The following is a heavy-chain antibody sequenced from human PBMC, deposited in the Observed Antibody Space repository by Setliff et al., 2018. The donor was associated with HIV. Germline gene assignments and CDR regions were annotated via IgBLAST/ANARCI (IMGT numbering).Heavy chain of an antibody. Sequence: PGGSLRLSCAASGFTFSTYGMHWVRQAPGKGLEWVAVIWHDGSNENYADSVKGRFTISRDNSKNTLYLQMNSLRAEDTAVYYCARDLRWYDSSGSHDAFDIWGQGTMVTVSS. CDR1: GFTFSTYG. CDR2: IWHDGSNE. V-gene: IGHV3-33*01. D-gene: IGHD3-22*01. CDR3: ARDLRWYDSSGSHDAFDI. J-gene: IGHJ3*02.